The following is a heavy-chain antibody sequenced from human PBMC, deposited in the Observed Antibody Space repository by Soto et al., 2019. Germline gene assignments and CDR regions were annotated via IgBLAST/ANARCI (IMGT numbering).Heavy chain of an antibody. D-gene: IGHD6-13*01. CDR1: GYTFTSYG. CDR2: ISAYTGNT. CDR3: ARDWAAAGPFHS. V-gene: IGHV1-18*01. J-gene: IGHJ4*02. Sequence: QVQLVQSGAEVKKPGVSVKVSCKASGYTFTSYGIIWVRQAPGQGLEWMGWISAYTGNTNSVPKLQGRVTMTTDTSTSTAYTEPRSPRSDDTAVYSCARDWAAAGPFHSCGQGTLGTVSS.